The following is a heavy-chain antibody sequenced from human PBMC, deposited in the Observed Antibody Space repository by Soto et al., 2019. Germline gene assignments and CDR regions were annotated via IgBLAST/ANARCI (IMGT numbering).Heavy chain of an antibody. D-gene: IGHD4-4*01. CDR2: IDPSDSHT. Sequence: HGQSLKISCKGSGYSFTHYFITWVRQMPGKGLEWMGRIDPSDSHTNYSPSFQGHVTISADTSISTAYMQWSSLKASDTAMYYCARTSLTTNDAIDICGKGTIATV. V-gene: IGHV5-10-1*01. J-gene: IGHJ3*02. CDR3: ARTSLTTNDAIDI. CDR1: GYSFTHYF.